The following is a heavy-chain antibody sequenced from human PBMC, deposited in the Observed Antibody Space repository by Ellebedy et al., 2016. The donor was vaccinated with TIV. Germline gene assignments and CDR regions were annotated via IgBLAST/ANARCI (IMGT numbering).Heavy chain of an antibody. V-gene: IGHV4-39*07. CDR2: IYYSGST. J-gene: IGHJ5*02. CDR1: GGSISTSDYY. Sequence: SETLSLTCTVSGGSISTSDYYWSWIRQPPGKGLEWIGTIYYSGSTYYNPSLKSRVTISVDTSKNQFSLKLSSVTAADTAVYYCARDWFDPWGQGTLVTVSS. CDR3: ARDWFDP.